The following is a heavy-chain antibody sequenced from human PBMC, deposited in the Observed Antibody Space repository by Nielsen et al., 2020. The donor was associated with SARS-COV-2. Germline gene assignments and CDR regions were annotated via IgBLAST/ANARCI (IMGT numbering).Heavy chain of an antibody. CDR1: GLIFSSSW. J-gene: IGHJ4*02. D-gene: IGHD4-11*01. Sequence: RGSLRLSCAASGLIFSSSWMVWVRQAPGKGLEWVANINEDGSVVNYVDSVKGRFTISRDNAGKSLYLQMNSLRAEDTAVYYCARDAAYSRFDYWGQGTLVTVSS. CDR3: ARDAAYSRFDY. V-gene: IGHV3-7*05. CDR2: INEDGSVV.